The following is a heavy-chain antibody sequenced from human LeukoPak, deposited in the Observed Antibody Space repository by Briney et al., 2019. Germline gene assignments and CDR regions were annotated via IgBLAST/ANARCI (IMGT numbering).Heavy chain of an antibody. Sequence: HPSETLSLTCTVSGGSISSGTYYWGWIRQPPGKGLQWIGSVYYSGSTYYNPSLQSRVTISVDTSKNHFSLKLSSVTAADTAVYYCAGWSSGSMDAFDIWGQGTMVTVSS. J-gene: IGHJ3*02. CDR2: VYYSGST. CDR1: GGSISSGTYY. CDR3: AGWSSGSMDAFDI. D-gene: IGHD3-22*01. V-gene: IGHV4-39*07.